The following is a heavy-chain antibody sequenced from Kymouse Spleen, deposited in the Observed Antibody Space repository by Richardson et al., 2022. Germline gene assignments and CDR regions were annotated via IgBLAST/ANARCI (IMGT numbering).Heavy chain of an antibody. J-gene: IGHJ6*02. V-gene: IGHV4-59*01. D-gene: IGHD6-19*01. CDR3: AGYSSGWYYYYGMDV. CDR1: GGSISSYY. CDR2: IYYSGST. Sequence: QVQLQESGPGLVKPSETLSLTCTVSGGSISSYYWSWIRQPPGKGLEWIGYIYYSGSTNYNPSLKSRVTISVDTSKNQFSLKLSSVTAADTAVYYCAGYSSGWYYYYGMDVWGQGTTVTVSS.